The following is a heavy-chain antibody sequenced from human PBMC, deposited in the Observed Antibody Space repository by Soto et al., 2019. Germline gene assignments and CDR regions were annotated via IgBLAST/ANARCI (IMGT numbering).Heavy chain of an antibody. CDR2: IDPSDSQS. V-gene: IGHV5-10-1*01. CDR3: ASQIYDSDEGPNWQYFFDS. CDR1: GYSFAGYC. J-gene: IGHJ4*02. Sequence: GESLKISCKGSGYSFAGYCITWVRQKPGEGLEWMGRIDPSDSQSYYSPSFRGHVNISDPKSITTVFLQWSSRLASDNAMNYCASQIYDSDEGPNWQYFFDSWGQGTPVTVSS. D-gene: IGHD5-12*01.